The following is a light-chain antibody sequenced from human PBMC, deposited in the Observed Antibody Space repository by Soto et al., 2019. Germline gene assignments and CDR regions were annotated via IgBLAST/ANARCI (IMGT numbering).Light chain of an antibody. CDR2: GAS. V-gene: IGKV3-15*01. Sequence: EIVFTQSPGTLSLSPGERATLSCRASQSVSNNYLAWYQQKPGQAPRLLIYGASNRATGIPARFSGGGSGAEYTLTISSLQSEDFAVYYCQQYDKWPRTFGQGTKVDI. CDR3: QQYDKWPRT. J-gene: IGKJ1*01. CDR1: QSVSNN.